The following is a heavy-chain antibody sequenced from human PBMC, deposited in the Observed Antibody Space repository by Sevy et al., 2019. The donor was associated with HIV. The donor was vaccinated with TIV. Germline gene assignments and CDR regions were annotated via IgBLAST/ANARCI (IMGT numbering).Heavy chain of an antibody. CDR2: ISSEGTET. CDR1: GFAFSTHA. J-gene: IGHJ4*01. CDR3: ARERWNSVKWYPLY. V-gene: IGHV3-30-3*01. Sequence: GGSLRLSCAASGFAFSTHAMHWVRQSPGKGLEWVAVISSEGTETFYAASVEGRFTISRDNAKNTLSLQLNSLRPEDTAVYYCARERWNSVKWYPLYWGHGTLVTVS. D-gene: IGHD2-2*01.